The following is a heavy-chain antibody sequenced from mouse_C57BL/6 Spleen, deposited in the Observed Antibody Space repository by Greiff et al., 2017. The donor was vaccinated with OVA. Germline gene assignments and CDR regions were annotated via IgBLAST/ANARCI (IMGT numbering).Heavy chain of an antibody. V-gene: IGHV1-81*01. J-gene: IGHJ4*01. CDR2: IYPRSGNT. CDR3: ARGDYDGDYYARDY. CDR1: GYTFTSYG. D-gene: IGHD2-4*01. Sequence: QVQLQQSGAELARPGASVKLSCKASGYTFTSYGISWVKQRTGQGLEWIGEIYPRSGNTYYNEKFKGKATLTADKSSSTAYMELRSLTSEDSAVYFCARGDYDGDYYARDYWGQGTSVTVSS.